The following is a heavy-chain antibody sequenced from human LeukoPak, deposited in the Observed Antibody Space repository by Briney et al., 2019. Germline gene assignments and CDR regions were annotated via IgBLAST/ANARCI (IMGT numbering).Heavy chain of an antibody. V-gene: IGHV4-34*01. J-gene: IGHJ5*02. CDR2: INHSGST. CDR1: GGSISSYY. CDR3: ARLSGLRYFDWLKGWFDP. Sequence: SETLSLTCSVSGGSISSYYWSWIRQPPGKGLEWIGEINHSGSTNYNPSLKSRVTISVDTSKNQFSLKLSSVTAADTAVYYCARLSGLRYFDWLKGWFDPWGQGTLVTVSS. D-gene: IGHD3-9*01.